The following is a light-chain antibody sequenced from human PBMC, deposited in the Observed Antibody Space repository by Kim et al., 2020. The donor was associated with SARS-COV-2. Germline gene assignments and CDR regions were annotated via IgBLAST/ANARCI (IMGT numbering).Light chain of an antibody. Sequence: EIVLTQSPATLSLSPGERANLSCRASQCVHTYLAWYQQKPGQAPRLLIYDASNRATGIPARFSGSGSGTDFTLTISSLEPEDFAVYYCQQRSSWPLITFGQGTRLEIK. V-gene: IGKV3-11*01. CDR2: DAS. CDR1: QCVHTY. J-gene: IGKJ5*01. CDR3: QQRSSWPLIT.